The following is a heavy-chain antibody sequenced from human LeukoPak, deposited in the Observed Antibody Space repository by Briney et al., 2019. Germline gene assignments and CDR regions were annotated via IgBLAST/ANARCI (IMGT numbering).Heavy chain of an antibody. Sequence: PGGSLRLSCAASGFTFSSYGMHWVRQAPGKGLEWVAVIWYDGSNKYYADSVKGRFTISRDNSKNTLYLQMNSLRAEDTAVYYCARGDSSGWWGWYYYGMDVWGQGTTVTVSS. CDR1: GFTFSSYG. CDR3: ARGDSSGWWGWYYYGMDV. V-gene: IGHV3-33*01. D-gene: IGHD6-19*01. CDR2: IWYDGSNK. J-gene: IGHJ6*02.